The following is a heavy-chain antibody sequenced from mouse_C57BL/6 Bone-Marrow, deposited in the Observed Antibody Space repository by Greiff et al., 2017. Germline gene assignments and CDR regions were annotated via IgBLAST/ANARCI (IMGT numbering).Heavy chain of an antibody. CDR3: ATILLRYYDAMDY. CDR1: GYAFSSYW. D-gene: IGHD1-1*01. J-gene: IGHJ4*01. Sequence: QVQLQQSGAELVKPGASVKISCKASGYAFSSYWMNWVQQRPGKGLEWIGQIYPGDGDTNYTGKFKGKATLTADKSSSTAYMQLSSLTSEDSAVYFCATILLRYYDAMDYWGQGTSVTVSS. CDR2: IYPGDGDT. V-gene: IGHV1-80*01.